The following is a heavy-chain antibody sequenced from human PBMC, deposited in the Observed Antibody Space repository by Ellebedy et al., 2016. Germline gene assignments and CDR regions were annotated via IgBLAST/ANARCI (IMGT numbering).Heavy chain of an antibody. CDR2: INWNGETI. D-gene: IGHD5-12*01. J-gene: IGHJ5*01. CDR1: GFTFDDYA. Sequence: GGSLRLSCAASGFTFDDYAMYWFRQGPGKGLEWVSGINWNGETIGYADSVKGRFAIFRDNAKNTLYLQMNSLRAEDTAVYYCARGGHDDGGHNWFDPWGQGTLVTVSS. V-gene: IGHV3-9*01. CDR3: ARGGHDDGGHNWFDP.